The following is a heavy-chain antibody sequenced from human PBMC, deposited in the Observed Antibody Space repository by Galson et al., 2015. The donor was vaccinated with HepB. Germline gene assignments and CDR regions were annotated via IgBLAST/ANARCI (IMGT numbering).Heavy chain of an antibody. Sequence: PALVKPTQTLTLTCTFSGFSLSTSEEGVGVAWIRQPPGRALEWLSLISWDADQRYSPSLQNRLTITKYSSKDHVVLIMTRMDPMDTATYYCAHIRDSASVRFDSWGQGAQVTVSS. D-gene: IGHD4-17*01. CDR3: AHIRDSASVRFDS. J-gene: IGHJ4*02. V-gene: IGHV2-5*02. CDR2: ISWDADQ. CDR1: GFSLSTSEEG.